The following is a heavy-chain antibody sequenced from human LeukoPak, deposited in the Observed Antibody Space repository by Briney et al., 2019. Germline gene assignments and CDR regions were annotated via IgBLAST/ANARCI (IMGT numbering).Heavy chain of an antibody. CDR2: INHSGST. CDR1: GGSFSGYY. D-gene: IGHD3-9*01. Sequence: PSETLSLTCAVYGGSFSGYYWSWIRQPPGKGLEWIGEINHSGSTNYNPSLKSRVTISVDTSKNQFSLKLSSVTAADTAVYYCARARKYFDWLWDYWGQGTLVTVSS. CDR3: ARARKYFDWLWDY. J-gene: IGHJ4*02. V-gene: IGHV4-34*01.